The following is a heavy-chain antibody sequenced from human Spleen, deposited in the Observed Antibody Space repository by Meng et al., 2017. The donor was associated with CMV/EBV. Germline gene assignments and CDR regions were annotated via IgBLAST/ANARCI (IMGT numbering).Heavy chain of an antibody. CDR2: ISSSSGYI. D-gene: IGHD1-1*01. J-gene: IGHJ6*02. Sequence: GESLKISCAASRFTFSSYSMNWVRQAPGKGLEWVSSISSSSGYIYYADSVKGRFTISRDNAENSLYLQMNSLRAEDTAVYYCARERLDHYYYYSMDVWGQGTTVTVSS. V-gene: IGHV3-21*01. CDR1: RFTFSSYS. CDR3: ARERLDHYYYYSMDV.